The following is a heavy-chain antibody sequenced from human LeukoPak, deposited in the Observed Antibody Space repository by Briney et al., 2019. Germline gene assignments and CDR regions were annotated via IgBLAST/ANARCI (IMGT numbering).Heavy chain of an antibody. D-gene: IGHD2-2*01. Sequence: GSLRLSCAASGSTFSSYSMNWVRQAPGKGLEWVSSISSSSDHIAYADSVKGRFTISRDNAKNALYLQVNSLRAEDTAVYYCARDGRGCSSTSCYVDYWGQGTLVTVSS. J-gene: IGHJ4*02. CDR3: ARDGRGCSSTSCYVDY. CDR2: ISSSSDHI. CDR1: GSTFSSYS. V-gene: IGHV3-21*01.